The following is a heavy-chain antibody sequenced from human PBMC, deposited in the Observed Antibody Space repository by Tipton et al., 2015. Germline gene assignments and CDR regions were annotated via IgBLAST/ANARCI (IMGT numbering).Heavy chain of an antibody. CDR2: ISGLNGHT. CDR3: ARSSRYSGYDSYGMDV. V-gene: IGHV1-18*01. Sequence: QLVQSGPEVKKPGASVTVSCRASDYILRLYGISWVRQAPGQGLEWMGWISGLNGHTNNAQKFQGRVTMTTETSTNTAYMELRSLRPDDTAVYYCARSSRYSGYDSYGMDVWGQGTTVIVSS. CDR1: DYILRLYG. J-gene: IGHJ6*02. D-gene: IGHD5-12*01.